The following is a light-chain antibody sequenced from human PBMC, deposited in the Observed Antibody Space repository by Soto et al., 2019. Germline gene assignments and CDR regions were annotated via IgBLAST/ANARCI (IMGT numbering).Light chain of an antibody. CDR1: QSVSSSY. Sequence: EIVLTQTPDTLSWSPGERATLYCRASQSVSSSYLAWYQQRPGQAPRLLIYGASSRATGIPDRFSGSGSGTDFSLTISRLDPEDFAVYYCQQYGVSPRTVGQGTKVDI. J-gene: IGKJ1*01. V-gene: IGKV3-20*01. CDR3: QQYGVSPRT. CDR2: GAS.